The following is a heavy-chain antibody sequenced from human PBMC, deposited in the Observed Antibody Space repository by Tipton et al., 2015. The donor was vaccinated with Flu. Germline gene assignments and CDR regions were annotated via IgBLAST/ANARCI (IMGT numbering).Heavy chain of an antibody. J-gene: IGHJ4*02. V-gene: IGHV3-7*01. CDR2: IRQDGNEK. D-gene: IGHD3-10*01. CDR3: VRKGFGDY. CDR1: GFSVENKY. Sequence: SLRLFCAASGFSVENKYMSWVRRAPGKGLEWVANIRQDGNEKYHAGAVKGRFTISRGNAKNSLFLQMNGLRAEDTAVYYCVRKGFGDYWGQGILVTVSS.